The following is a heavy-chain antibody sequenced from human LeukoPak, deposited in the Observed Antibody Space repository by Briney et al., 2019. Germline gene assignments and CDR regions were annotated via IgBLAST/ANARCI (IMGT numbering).Heavy chain of an antibody. J-gene: IGHJ4*02. Sequence: ASVKVSCKASGYTFTGYYMHRVRQAPGQGLEWMGWINPNSGGTNYAQKFQGRVTMTRDTSISTAYMELSRLRSDDTAVYYCARDSGYSSGWYINRPHWFDYWGQGTLVTVSS. D-gene: IGHD6-19*01. V-gene: IGHV1-2*02. CDR1: GYTFTGYY. CDR3: ARDSGYSSGWYINRPHWFDY. CDR2: INPNSGGT.